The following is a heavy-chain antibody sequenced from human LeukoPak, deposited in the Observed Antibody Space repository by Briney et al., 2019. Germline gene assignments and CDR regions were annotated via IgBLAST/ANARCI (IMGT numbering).Heavy chain of an antibody. D-gene: IGHD5-18*01. CDR1: GYSFTSYW. V-gene: IGHV5-51*01. CDR3: ARHEFGSYGLYYYYYMDV. Sequence: GESLKISCKGSGYSFTSYWIGWVCQMPGKGLEWMGIIYPGDSDTRYSPSFQGQVTISADKSISTAYLQWSSLKASDTAMYYCARHEFGSYGLYYYYYMDVWGKGTTVTVSS. CDR2: IYPGDSDT. J-gene: IGHJ6*03.